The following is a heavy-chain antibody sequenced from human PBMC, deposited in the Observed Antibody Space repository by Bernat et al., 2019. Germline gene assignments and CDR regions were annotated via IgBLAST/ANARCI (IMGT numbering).Heavy chain of an antibody. J-gene: IGHJ4*02. CDR2: IGGSGGST. Sequence: EVQLLESGGGLVQPGGSLNLSCPASGFPFSSYARSWVRRAPGKGLEWFSAIGGSGGSTYYADSVKGRFTISRDNSKNTLYLQMNSLRAEDTAVYYCAKEPAIAVAGKFDYWGQGTLVTVSS. CDR1: GFPFSSYA. V-gene: IGHV3-23*01. D-gene: IGHD6-19*01. CDR3: AKEPAIAVAGKFDY.